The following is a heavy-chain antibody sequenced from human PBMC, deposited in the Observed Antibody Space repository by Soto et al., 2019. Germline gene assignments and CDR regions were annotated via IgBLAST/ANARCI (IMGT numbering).Heavy chain of an antibody. Sequence: QLQLQESGPGLVKPSETLSLTCTVSGGSISSSSYYWGWIRQPPGKGLEWIGSIYYSGSTYYNPSLKSRVTISVDTSKNQFSLKLSSVTAADTAVYYCASLPPLLRYFDWLFNYWGQGTLVTVSS. D-gene: IGHD3-9*01. CDR3: ASLPPLLRYFDWLFNY. J-gene: IGHJ4*02. V-gene: IGHV4-39*01. CDR1: GGSISSSSYY. CDR2: IYYSGST.